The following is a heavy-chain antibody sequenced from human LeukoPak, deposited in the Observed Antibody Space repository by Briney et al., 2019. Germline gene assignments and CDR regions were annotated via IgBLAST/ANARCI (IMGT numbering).Heavy chain of an antibody. Sequence: SETLSLTCTVSGGAISSYYWSWIRQTPGKALEGSGDIYYSGSTNYNPSLNSRVTISVDTSKNQSSMQLRPVTAADTDVYYCARHTDIAPLSSLKYWGQGTLVTVSS. J-gene: IGHJ4*02. CDR3: ARHTDIAPLSSLKY. CDR1: GGAISSYY. CDR2: IYYSGST. D-gene: IGHD6-13*01. V-gene: IGHV4-59*08.